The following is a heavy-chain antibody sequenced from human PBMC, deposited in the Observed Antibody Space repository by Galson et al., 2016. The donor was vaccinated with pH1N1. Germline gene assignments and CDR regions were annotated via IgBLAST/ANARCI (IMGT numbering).Heavy chain of an antibody. CDR3: ARALRPVSIQSEAFDI. Sequence: SVKVSCKASGYTFTIYAISWVRQAPGQGLEWMGWISAYSGNTKYAQKVQGRVTMTTEKSTGTSYMELRSLTSDDTAVYFWARALRPVSIQSEAFDIWGQGTMVTVSS. CDR1: GYTFTIYA. J-gene: IGHJ3*02. CDR2: ISAYSGNT. D-gene: IGHD2/OR15-2a*01. V-gene: IGHV1-18*01.